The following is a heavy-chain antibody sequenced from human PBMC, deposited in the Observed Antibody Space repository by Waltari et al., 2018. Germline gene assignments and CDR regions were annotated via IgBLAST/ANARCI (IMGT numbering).Heavy chain of an antibody. CDR2: IYSSGST. J-gene: IGHJ4*02. D-gene: IGHD3-10*01. Sequence: QVQLQESGPGLVKPSETLSLTCTVSGGSISSHYWSWIRQPPGKGLGWIGDIYSSGSTNYNPSLKSRVTISVDTSKNQFSLKLSSVTAADTAVYYCAGGFGEAYFDYWGQGTLVTVSS. CDR1: GGSISSHY. CDR3: AGGFGEAYFDY. V-gene: IGHV4-59*11.